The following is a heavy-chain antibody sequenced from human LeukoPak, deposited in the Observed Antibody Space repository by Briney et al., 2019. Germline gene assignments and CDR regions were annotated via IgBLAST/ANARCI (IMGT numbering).Heavy chain of an antibody. J-gene: IGHJ4*02. V-gene: IGHV1-69*04. CDR3: AREPHYYDSSGYYRPRATNYFDY. D-gene: IGHD3-22*01. CDR1: GGTFSSYA. CDR2: IIPTLGIA. Sequence: ASVKVSCKASGGTFSSYAINWVRQAPGQGLEWMGRIIPTLGIANYAQKFQGRVTITADKSTSTAYMELSSLRSEDTTVYYCAREPHYYDSSGYYRPRATNYFDYWGQGTLVTVSS.